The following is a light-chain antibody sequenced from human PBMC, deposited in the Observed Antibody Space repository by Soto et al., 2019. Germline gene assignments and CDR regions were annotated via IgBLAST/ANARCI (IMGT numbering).Light chain of an antibody. CDR2: ANK. CDR1: SSNIGAGYD. Sequence: QSVLAQPPSVSGAPGQRVTISCTGSSSNIGAGYDVHWYQQLPGAAPKLLIYANKNRPSGVSHRFSASKSGNTASLTISGLQAGDEADYYCISYTGSSTSYVFGTGTKVTVL. V-gene: IGLV1-40*01. CDR3: ISYTGSSTSYV. J-gene: IGLJ1*01.